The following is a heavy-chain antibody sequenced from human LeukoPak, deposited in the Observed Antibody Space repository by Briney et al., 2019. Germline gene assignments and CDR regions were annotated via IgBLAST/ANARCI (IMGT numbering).Heavy chain of an antibody. D-gene: IGHD6-19*01. CDR2: IYPGDSDT. Sequence: GESLKISCKGSGYSFSNYWIGWVRQMPGKGLEWMGIIYPGDSDTRYSPSFQGQVTISADKSVSTTYLQWSTLKASDTAMYYCARVENIAVAGDYWGQGTLVTVSS. J-gene: IGHJ4*02. CDR1: GYSFSNYW. CDR3: ARVENIAVAGDY. V-gene: IGHV5-51*01.